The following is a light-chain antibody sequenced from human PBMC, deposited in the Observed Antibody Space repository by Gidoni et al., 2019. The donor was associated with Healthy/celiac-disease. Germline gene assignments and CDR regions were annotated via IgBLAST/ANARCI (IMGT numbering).Light chain of an antibody. CDR2: GAS. CDR1: QSVSSSY. V-gene: IGKV3-20*01. J-gene: IGKJ3*01. CDR3: QQYGSSFT. Sequence: EIVLTQSPGTLSLSPGERASQSVSSSYLAWYQQKPGQAPRLLIYGASSRATGIPDRFSGSGSGTDFTLTISRLEPEDFAVYYCQQYGSSFTFXPXTKVDIK.